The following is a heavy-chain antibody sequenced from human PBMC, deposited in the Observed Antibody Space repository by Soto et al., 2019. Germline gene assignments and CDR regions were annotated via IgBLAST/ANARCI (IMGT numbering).Heavy chain of an antibody. Sequence: QVQLVESGGGVVQPGRSLRLSCAASGFTFSSYGMHWVRQAPGKGLEWVAVISYDGSNKYYADSVKGRFTISRDNSKNTLYLQMNSLRAEDTTVYYCAKDTGKHYYGSGRYISYWGQGTLVTVSS. V-gene: IGHV3-30*18. J-gene: IGHJ4*02. CDR2: ISYDGSNK. CDR1: GFTFSSYG. CDR3: AKDTGKHYYGSGRYISY. D-gene: IGHD3-10*01.